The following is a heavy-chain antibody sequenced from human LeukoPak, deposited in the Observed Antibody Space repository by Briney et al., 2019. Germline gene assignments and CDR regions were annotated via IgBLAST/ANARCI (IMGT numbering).Heavy chain of an antibody. V-gene: IGHV3-74*01. J-gene: IGHJ4*02. Sequence: PGGSLRLSCAASGFTFSNYWMHWGRQAPGKRLLWVSRINSDGSSTNYADSVKGRFTISGDNAKNTLYLQMNSLRAEDTAVYYCARGQFAYKGIDYWGQGTLVTVSS. CDR2: INSDGSST. CDR3: ARGQFAYKGIDY. CDR1: GFTFSNYW. D-gene: IGHD5-24*01.